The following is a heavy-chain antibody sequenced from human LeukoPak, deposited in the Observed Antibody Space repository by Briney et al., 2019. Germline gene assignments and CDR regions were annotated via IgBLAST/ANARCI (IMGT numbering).Heavy chain of an antibody. J-gene: IGHJ4*02. Sequence: SGGSLRLSCAASGFTFSSYSMNWVRQAPGKGLEWVSSISSSSSYIYYADSVKGRFTISRDNAKNSLYLQMNSLGAEDTAVYYCARDLGYSSGWSTDYWGQGTLVTVSS. D-gene: IGHD6-19*01. CDR2: ISSSSSYI. CDR1: GFTFSSYS. CDR3: ARDLGYSSGWSTDY. V-gene: IGHV3-21*01.